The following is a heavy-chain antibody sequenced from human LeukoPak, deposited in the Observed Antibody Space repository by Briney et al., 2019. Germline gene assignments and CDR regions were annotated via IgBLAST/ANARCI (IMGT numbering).Heavy chain of an antibody. J-gene: IGHJ4*02. V-gene: IGHV3-23*01. CDR3: AKGGKWDVTPFDY. Sequence: GGSLRLSCAASAFTFTSYSMNWVRQAPGKGLEWVSTISGGGGSTYYADSVKGRFTISRDNSKNTLYLQVNSLRAEDTAVYYCAKGGKWDVTPFDYWGQGTLVTVSS. D-gene: IGHD1-26*01. CDR1: AFTFTSYS. CDR2: ISGGGGST.